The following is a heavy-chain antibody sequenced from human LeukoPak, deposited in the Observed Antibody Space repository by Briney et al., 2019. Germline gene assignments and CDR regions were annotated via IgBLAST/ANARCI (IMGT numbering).Heavy chain of an antibody. CDR2: ISTSSTYI. CDR3: ANLIQLWSDALDI. J-gene: IGHJ3*02. Sequence: KSGGSLRLSCAASGFIFSDYHTNWVRQAPGKGLEWVSSISTSSTYISYADSVKGRFTISRDDAKNSLYLQMNSLRAEDTAVYYCANLIQLWSDALDIWGQGTMVTVSS. V-gene: IGHV3-21*01. CDR1: GFIFSDYH. D-gene: IGHD5-18*01.